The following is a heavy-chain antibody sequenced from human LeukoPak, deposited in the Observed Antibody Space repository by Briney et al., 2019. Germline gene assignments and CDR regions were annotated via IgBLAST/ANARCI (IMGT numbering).Heavy chain of an antibody. Sequence: GRSLRLSCAASGFTLTYYAMHWVRQAPGKGLEWVAVTSYDGNKKYYADSVKGRFTISRDNSKNTLYLQMNSLRAEDTAVYYCAKDLALAAAGIMAFDYWGQGTLVTVSS. CDR1: GFTLTYYA. CDR2: TSYDGNKK. J-gene: IGHJ4*02. CDR3: AKDLALAAAGIMAFDY. V-gene: IGHV3-30*07. D-gene: IGHD6-13*01.